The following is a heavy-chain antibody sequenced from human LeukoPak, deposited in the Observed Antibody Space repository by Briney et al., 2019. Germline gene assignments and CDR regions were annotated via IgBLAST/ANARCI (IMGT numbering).Heavy chain of an antibody. CDR2: IIPILGIA. Sequence: ASVKVSCKASGYTFTSYDINWVRQAPGQGLEWMGRIIPILGIANYAQKFQGRVTITADKSTSTAYMELSSLRSEDTAVYYCARDRGNSGWYNYWGQGTLVTVSS. CDR3: ARDRGNSGWYNY. CDR1: GYTFTSYD. V-gene: IGHV1-69*04. D-gene: IGHD6-19*01. J-gene: IGHJ4*02.